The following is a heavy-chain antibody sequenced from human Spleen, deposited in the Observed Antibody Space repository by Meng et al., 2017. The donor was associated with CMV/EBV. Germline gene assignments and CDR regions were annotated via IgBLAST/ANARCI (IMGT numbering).Heavy chain of an antibody. V-gene: IGHV1-18*01. Sequence: QAQLVQSGGEVKTPGXSVKVSCKASGYTFTNYGITWVRQAPGQGLEWMGWISAYNGNTNYAQTLQGRLTMTTDTSTSTAYMELRSLRSDDTAVYYCARVEVGITSGDYWGQGTLVTVAS. J-gene: IGHJ4*02. CDR3: ARVEVGITSGDY. CDR2: ISAYNGNT. CDR1: GYTFTNYG. D-gene: IGHD1-26*01.